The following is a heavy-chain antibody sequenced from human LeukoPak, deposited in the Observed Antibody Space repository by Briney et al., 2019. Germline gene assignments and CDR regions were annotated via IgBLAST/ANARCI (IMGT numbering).Heavy chain of an antibody. CDR3: ASGSGSYRTPYYYMDV. V-gene: IGHV3-53*01. D-gene: IGHD3-10*01. Sequence: GGSLRLSRAASGFTVSSNYMSWVRQAPGKGLEWVSVIYSGGSTYYADSVKGRFTISRDNSKNTLYLQMNSLRAEDTAVYYCASGSGSYRTPYYYMDVWGTGTTVTVSS. CDR2: IYSGGST. J-gene: IGHJ6*03. CDR1: GFTVSSNY.